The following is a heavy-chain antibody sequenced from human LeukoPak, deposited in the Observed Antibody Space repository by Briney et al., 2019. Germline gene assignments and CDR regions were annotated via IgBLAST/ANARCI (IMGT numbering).Heavy chain of an antibody. CDR3: ARVVFYYDSSGPIDY. V-gene: IGHV3-11*04. CDR2: ISSSGSTI. J-gene: IGHJ4*02. D-gene: IGHD3-22*01. CDR1: GFTFSDYY. Sequence: GGSLRLSCAASGFTFSDYYMSWIRQAPGKGLEWVSYISSSGSTIYYADSVKGRFTISRDNAKNTLYLQMNSLRAEDTAVYYCARVVFYYDSSGPIDYWGQGTLVTVSS.